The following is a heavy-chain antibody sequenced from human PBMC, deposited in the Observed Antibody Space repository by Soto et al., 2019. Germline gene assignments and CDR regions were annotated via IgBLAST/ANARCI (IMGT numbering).Heavy chain of an antibody. V-gene: IGHV5-51*01. Sequence: PGESLKISCKGSGYSFATYWIAWVRQMPGKGLEWMGMLYPGDSQTKYSPSFQGQVTISADKSISTAYLQWSSLKASDTAMYYCARPLPSGDHVFDYWGQGTLVTAPQ. CDR3: ARPLPSGDHVFDY. CDR1: GYSFATYW. J-gene: IGHJ4*02. D-gene: IGHD4-17*01. CDR2: LYPGDSQT.